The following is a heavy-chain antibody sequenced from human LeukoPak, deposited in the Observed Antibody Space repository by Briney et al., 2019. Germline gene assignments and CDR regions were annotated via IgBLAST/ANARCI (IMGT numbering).Heavy chain of an antibody. J-gene: IGHJ4*02. V-gene: IGHV4-34*01. CDR2: INHSGST. CDR3: AGSYPSSTSCYDY. Sequence: SETLSLTCAVYGGSFSGYYWSWIRQPPGKRLEWIGEINHSGSTNYNPSLKSRVTISVGTSKNQFSLKLSSVTAADTAVYYCAGSYPSSTSCYDYWGQGTLVTVSS. D-gene: IGHD2-2*01. CDR1: GGSFSGYY.